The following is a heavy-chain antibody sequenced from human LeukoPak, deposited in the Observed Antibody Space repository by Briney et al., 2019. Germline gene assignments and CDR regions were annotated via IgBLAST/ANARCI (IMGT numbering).Heavy chain of an antibody. CDR3: ARASPYDFWSGYYTGFDY. V-gene: IGHV4-30-2*01. J-gene: IGHJ4*02. CDR2: IYHSGST. Sequence: SETLSLTCTVSGGSISSGGYYWSWIRQPPGKGLEWIGYIYHSGSTYYNPSLKSRVTISVDRSKNQFSLKLSSVTAADTAVYYCARASPYDFWSGYYTGFDYWGQGTLVTVSS. CDR1: GGSISSGGYY. D-gene: IGHD3-3*01.